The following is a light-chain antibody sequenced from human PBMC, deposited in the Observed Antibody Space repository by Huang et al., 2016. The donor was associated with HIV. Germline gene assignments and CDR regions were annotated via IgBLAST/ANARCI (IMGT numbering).Light chain of an antibody. Sequence: EIVLTQSPATLSLSPGERATLSCRASQRVRNYLAWYQQKPGQAPRLLIYDASNRATGIPARFSGSGSGTDFTLSISSLEPEDFAVYYCQQRSNWPLTFGGGTKVEIK. CDR2: DAS. CDR3: QQRSNWPLT. V-gene: IGKV3-11*01. CDR1: QRVRNY. J-gene: IGKJ4*01.